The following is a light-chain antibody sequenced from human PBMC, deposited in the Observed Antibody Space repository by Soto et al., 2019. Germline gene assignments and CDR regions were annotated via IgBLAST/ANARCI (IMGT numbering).Light chain of an antibody. CDR1: QSISSY. CDR3: QQSYSTPRT. Sequence: DIQMTQSPSSLSASVGDRVTTPCRASQSISSYLNWYHQKPGKAPKLLIYAASSLQSGVPSRFSGSGSGTDFTLTISSLQPEDFATYYCQQSYSTPRTFGQGTKVDIK. V-gene: IGKV1-39*01. CDR2: AAS. J-gene: IGKJ1*01.